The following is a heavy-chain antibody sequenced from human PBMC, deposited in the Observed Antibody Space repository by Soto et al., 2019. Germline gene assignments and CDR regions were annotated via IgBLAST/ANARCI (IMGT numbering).Heavy chain of an antibody. CDR1: AFTLSSYG. V-gene: IGHV3-30*18. Sequence: GGSLRLSCAASAFTLSSYGMHWVRQAPGKGLEWVALISYDGSNKYYADSVKGRFTISRDTSKNTLYLQMNSLRAEDTAVFYCAKARIAVADFFDYWGQGTPVTVSS. D-gene: IGHD6-19*01. CDR3: AKARIAVADFFDY. CDR2: ISYDGSNK. J-gene: IGHJ4*02.